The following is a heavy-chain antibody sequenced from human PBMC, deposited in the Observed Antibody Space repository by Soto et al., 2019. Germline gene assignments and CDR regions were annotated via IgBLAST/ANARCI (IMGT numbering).Heavy chain of an antibody. CDR3: AAYSHKGY. J-gene: IGHJ4*02. CDR1: GFTVSNNY. V-gene: IGHV3-66*01. Sequence: ESGGDLVQPGGSLRLSCAASGFTVSNNYMSWVRQATGKGLEWVSLIYSGGSTYYADSVKGRFTISRDSSKNTLYLQMNSLRAEDTAMYYCAAYSHKGYWGQGTLVTVSS. CDR2: IYSGGST. D-gene: IGHD3-16*01.